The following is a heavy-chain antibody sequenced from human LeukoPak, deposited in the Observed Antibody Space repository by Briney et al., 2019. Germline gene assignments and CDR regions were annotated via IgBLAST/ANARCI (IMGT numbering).Heavy chain of an antibody. Sequence: GGSLRLSCAASGFTFSSYAMHWVRQAPGKGLEWVAVISYDGSNKYYADSVKGRFTISRDNSKNTLYLQMNSLRAEDTAVYYCARDPFSYYYDSSGYYLDAFDIWGQGTMVTVSS. CDR3: ARDPFSYYYDSSGYYLDAFDI. CDR1: GFTFSSYA. CDR2: ISYDGSNK. D-gene: IGHD3-22*01. V-gene: IGHV3-30-3*01. J-gene: IGHJ3*02.